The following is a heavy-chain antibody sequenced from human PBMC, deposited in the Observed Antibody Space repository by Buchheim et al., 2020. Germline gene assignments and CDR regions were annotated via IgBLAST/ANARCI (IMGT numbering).Heavy chain of an antibody. CDR2: ISYDGSNK. V-gene: IGHV3-30*18. CDR3: AKDRGKDGYNFDY. J-gene: IGHJ4*02. D-gene: IGHD5-24*01. Sequence: QEQLVESGGGVVQPGRSLRLSCAASGFTFSSYGMHWVRQAPGKGLEWVAVISYDGSNKYYADSVKGRFTISRDNSKNTLYLQMNSLRAEDTAVYYCAKDRGKDGYNFDYWGQGTL. CDR1: GFTFSSYG.